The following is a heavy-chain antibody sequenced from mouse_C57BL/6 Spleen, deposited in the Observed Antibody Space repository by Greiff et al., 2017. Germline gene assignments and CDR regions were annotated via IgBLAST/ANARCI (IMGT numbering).Heavy chain of an antibody. D-gene: IGHD1-1*01. CDR2: IYPRDGST. Sequence: QVQLKESGPELVKPGASVKLSCKASGYTFTSYDINWVKQRPGQGLEWIGWIYPRDGSTKYNEKFKGKATLTVDTSSSTAYMELHSLTSEDSAVYFCARPDYYGSSYVWFAYWGQGTLVTVSA. CDR3: ARPDYYGSSYVWFAY. J-gene: IGHJ3*01. CDR1: GYTFTSYD. V-gene: IGHV1-85*01.